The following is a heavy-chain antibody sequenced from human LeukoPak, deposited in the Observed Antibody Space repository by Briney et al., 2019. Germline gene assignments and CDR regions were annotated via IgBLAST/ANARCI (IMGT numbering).Heavy chain of an antibody. J-gene: IGHJ6*02. V-gene: IGHV3-7*01. Sequence: GGSLRLSCAASGFTFSSYWMSWVRQAPGKGLEWVANIKQDGSETDYVASVKGRLTISRDNAKDSLYLQMNSLRADETAVYYCARASPYYDILTGSNDYYYGMDVWGQGTTVTVSS. CDR2: IKQDGSET. D-gene: IGHD3-9*01. CDR1: GFTFSSYW. CDR3: ARASPYYDILTGSNDYYYGMDV.